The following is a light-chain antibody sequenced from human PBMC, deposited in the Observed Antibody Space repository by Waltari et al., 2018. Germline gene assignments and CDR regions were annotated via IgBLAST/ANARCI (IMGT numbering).Light chain of an antibody. V-gene: IGKV3-11*01. Sequence: VLTQSPATLSLSAGERATLSCRASQIVGTTLAWYQKRPGQAPRLLIYDAFDRAAGVPARFSGSSSGVEFTLTISSLEPEDSGVYFCQQRYKWPHSFGGGTKVEI. CDR2: DAF. CDR3: QQRYKWPHS. J-gene: IGKJ4*01. CDR1: QIVGTT.